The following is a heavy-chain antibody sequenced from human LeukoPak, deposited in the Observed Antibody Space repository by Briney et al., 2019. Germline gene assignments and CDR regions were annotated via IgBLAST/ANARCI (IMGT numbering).Heavy chain of an antibody. CDR2: SYYSGST. CDR1: GGSISSSSYY. CDR3: ARQGGYCSSTSCYTHFDY. V-gene: IGHV4-39*01. Sequence: SETLSLTCTVSGGSISSSSYYWGWIRQPPGKGLEWIGSSYYSGSTYYNPSLKSRVTISVDTSKNQFSLKLSSVTAADTAVYYCARQGGYCSSTSCYTHFDYWGQGTLVTVSS. J-gene: IGHJ4*02. D-gene: IGHD2-2*02.